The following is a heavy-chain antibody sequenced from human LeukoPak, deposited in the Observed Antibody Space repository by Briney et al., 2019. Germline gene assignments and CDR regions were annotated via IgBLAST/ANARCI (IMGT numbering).Heavy chain of an antibody. D-gene: IGHD1-26*01. CDR1: GFTFSGST. Sequence: GGSLRLSCAASGFTFSGSTMHWVRQASGKGLELVGRIRSKANSYATAYGASVKGRFTISRDDSKSTAYLQMNSLKTEDTAVYYCAKGHGWEASYYYYYMDVWGKGTTVTISS. V-gene: IGHV3-73*01. CDR2: IRSKANSYAT. CDR3: AKGHGWEASYYYYYMDV. J-gene: IGHJ6*03.